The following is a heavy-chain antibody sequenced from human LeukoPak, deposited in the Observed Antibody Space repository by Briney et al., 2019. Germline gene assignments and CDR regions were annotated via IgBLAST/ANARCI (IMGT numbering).Heavy chain of an antibody. J-gene: IGHJ4*02. CDR3: ARVDCTGGNCFFDY. Sequence: GGSLRLSCAASGFIFRNYDIYWVRQVTGKGLEWVSISGFTGDTNYAASVKGRFTGSRENAKNSLFLQMDSLRVGDTAIYYCARVDCTGGNCFFDYWGQGTLVTVSS. CDR1: GFIFRNYD. D-gene: IGHD2-8*02. V-gene: IGHV3-13*01. CDR2: SGFTGDT.